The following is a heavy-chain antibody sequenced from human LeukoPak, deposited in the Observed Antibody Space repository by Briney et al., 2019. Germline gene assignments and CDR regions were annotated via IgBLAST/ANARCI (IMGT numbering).Heavy chain of an antibody. Sequence: GGSLRLSCAASGFTFSSYAMHWVRQAPGKGLEWVAVISYDGSNKYYADSVKGRFTISRDNAKNTLYLQMNSLRAEDTAVYYCARDLSYGTRRFYGMDVWGQGTTVTVSS. CDR2: ISYDGSNK. CDR1: GFTFSSYA. CDR3: ARDLSYGTRRFYGMDV. J-gene: IGHJ6*02. V-gene: IGHV3-30*04. D-gene: IGHD5-18*01.